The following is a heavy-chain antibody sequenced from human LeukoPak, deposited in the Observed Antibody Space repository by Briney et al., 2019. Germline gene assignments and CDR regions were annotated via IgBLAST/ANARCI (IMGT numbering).Heavy chain of an antibody. CDR3: ARDEYSSSSDGFDS. CDR1: GFTFSSYA. D-gene: IGHD6-6*01. J-gene: IGHJ4*02. Sequence: GGSLRLSCAASGFTFSSYAMSWVRQAPGKGLEWVSAISGSGGSTYYADSVKGRFTISRDNGKSVVYLQMNSLRVEDTAVYYCARDEYSSSSDGFDSWGQGTLVTVSS. CDR2: ISGSGGST. V-gene: IGHV3-23*01.